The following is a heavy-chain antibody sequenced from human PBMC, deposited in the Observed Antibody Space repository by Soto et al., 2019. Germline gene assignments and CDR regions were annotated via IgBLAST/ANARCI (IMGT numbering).Heavy chain of an antibody. CDR2: IDPSDSYT. CDR1: GYSFTSYW. V-gene: IGHV5-10-1*01. D-gene: IGHD2-21*02. CDR3: AMHQETYCGGDCYAVVAFDI. J-gene: IGHJ3*02. Sequence: GESLKISCKGSGYSFTSYWISWVRQMPGKGLEWMGRIDPSDSYTNYSPSFQGHVTISADKSISTAYLQWSSLKASDTAMYYCAMHQETYCGGDCYAVVAFDIWGQGTMVTVSS.